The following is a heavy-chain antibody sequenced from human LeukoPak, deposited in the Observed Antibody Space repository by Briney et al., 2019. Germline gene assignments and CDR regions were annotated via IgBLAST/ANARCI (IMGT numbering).Heavy chain of an antibody. CDR3: ARDHGNYYDSSGYYYYMDV. CDR1: GYTFTSYG. D-gene: IGHD3-22*01. J-gene: IGHJ6*03. Sequence: ASVKVSCKASGYTFTSYGISWVRQAPGQGLEWMGWISAYNGNTNYAQKLRGRVTMTTDTSTSTAYMELRSLRSDDTAVYYCARDHGNYYDSSGYYYYMDVWGKGTTVTVSS. V-gene: IGHV1-18*01. CDR2: ISAYNGNT.